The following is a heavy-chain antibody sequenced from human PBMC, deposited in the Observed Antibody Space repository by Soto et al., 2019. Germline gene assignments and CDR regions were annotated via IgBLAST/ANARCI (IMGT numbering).Heavy chain of an antibody. J-gene: IGHJ3*02. Sequence: EVQLLESGGGLVQPGGSLRLSCAASGFTFSSYAMSWVRQAPGKGLEWVSAISGSGGSTYYAGSVKGRFTISRDNSKNTLYLQMNSLRAEDTAVYYCAKIPHSSSWYLDAFDIWGQGTMVTVSS. CDR1: GFTFSSYA. V-gene: IGHV3-23*01. CDR3: AKIPHSSSWYLDAFDI. D-gene: IGHD6-13*01. CDR2: ISGSGGST.